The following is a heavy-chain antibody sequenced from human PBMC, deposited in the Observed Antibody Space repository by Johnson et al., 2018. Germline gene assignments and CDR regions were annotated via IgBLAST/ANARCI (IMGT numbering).Heavy chain of an antibody. J-gene: IGHJ3*02. D-gene: IGHD3-16*01. CDR2: ISWNSGSI. CDR3: AKDKQGVWGSYFAFDI. Sequence: EVQLVESGGGLVQPGRSLRLSCAASGFTFDDYAMHWVRQAPGKGLEWVSGISWNSGSIGYADSVKGRFTISRDNAKNSLYLQMNSLRAEETALYYCAKDKQGVWGSYFAFDIWGQGTMVTVSS. CDR1: GFTFDDYA. V-gene: IGHV3-9*01.